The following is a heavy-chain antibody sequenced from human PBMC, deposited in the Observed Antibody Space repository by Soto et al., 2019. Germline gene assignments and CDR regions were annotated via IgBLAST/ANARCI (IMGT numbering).Heavy chain of an antibody. D-gene: IGHD5-18*01. V-gene: IGHV1-69*01. CDR2: IIPIFGTA. Sequence: QVQLVQSGAEVKKPGSSVKVSCKASGGTFSSYAISWVRQAPGQGLEWMGGIIPIFGTANYAQKFQGRVTITADESTSTAYMELSSLRSEDTAVYYCARDGALGYSYGPQVQYNWFDPWGQGTLVTVSS. CDR3: ARDGALGYSYGPQVQYNWFDP. CDR1: GGTFSSYA. J-gene: IGHJ5*02.